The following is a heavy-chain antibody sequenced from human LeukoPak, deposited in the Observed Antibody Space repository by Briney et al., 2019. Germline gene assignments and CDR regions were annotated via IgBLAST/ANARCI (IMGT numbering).Heavy chain of an antibody. CDR3: ARDLAESKRSYYYYYMDV. CDR1: GFTFSSYA. V-gene: IGHV3-23*01. CDR2: ISGSGGST. D-gene: IGHD3-10*01. J-gene: IGHJ6*03. Sequence: SGGSLRLSCAASGFTFSSYAMSWVRQAPGKGLEWVSAISGSGGSTYYADSVKGRFTISRDNAKNSLYLQMNSLRAEDTAVYYCARDLAESKRSYYYYYMDVWGKGTTVTVSS.